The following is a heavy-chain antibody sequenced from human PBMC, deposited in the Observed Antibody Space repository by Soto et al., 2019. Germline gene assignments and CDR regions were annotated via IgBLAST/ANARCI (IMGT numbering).Heavy chain of an antibody. CDR2: IYHSGGT. CDR3: AGGDCSGGSCYSVDI. J-gene: IGHJ3*02. CDR1: GGSISSSNW. Sequence: QVQLQESGPGLVKPSGTLSLTCAVSGGSISSSNWWSWVRQPPGKGLEWIGEIYHSGGTNYNPSLKTPVTISADKSKNQFSLELSSVTAAETAVYYCAGGDCSGGSCYSVDIWGQGTMVTVSS. D-gene: IGHD2-15*01. V-gene: IGHV4-4*02.